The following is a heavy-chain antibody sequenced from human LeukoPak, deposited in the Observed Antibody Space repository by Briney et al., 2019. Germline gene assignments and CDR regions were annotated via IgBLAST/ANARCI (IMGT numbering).Heavy chain of an antibody. V-gene: IGHV4-38-2*02. Sequence: SETLSLTCTVSGYSISSGYYWGWIRQPPGRGLERIGSISHSGSTYYNPSLKSRVTVSVDTSKNQFSLKLSSVTAADTAVYYCARDGVYSYGYVGDYWGQGTLVTVSS. CDR1: GYSISSGYY. J-gene: IGHJ4*02. CDR2: ISHSGST. CDR3: ARDGVYSYGYVGDY. D-gene: IGHD5-18*01.